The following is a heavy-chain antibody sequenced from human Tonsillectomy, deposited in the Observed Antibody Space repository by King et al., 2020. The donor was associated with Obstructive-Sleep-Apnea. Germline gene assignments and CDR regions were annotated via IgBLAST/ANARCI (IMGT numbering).Heavy chain of an antibody. CDR2: IYYSGST. J-gene: IGHJ4*02. CDR3: ARESRDGYNYSYFDY. V-gene: IGHV4-39*07. CDR1: GGSISSSSYY. Sequence: LQLQESGPGLVKPSETLSLTCTVSGGSISSSSYYWGWIRQPPGKGLEWIGSIYYSGSTYYNPPPKSRVTISVDTSKNQFSLKLSSVTAADTAVYYCARESRDGYNYSYFDYWGQGTLVTVSS. D-gene: IGHD5-24*01.